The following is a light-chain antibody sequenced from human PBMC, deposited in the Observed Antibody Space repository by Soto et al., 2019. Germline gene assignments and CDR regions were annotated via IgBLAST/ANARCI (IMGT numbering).Light chain of an antibody. Sequence: DIQMTQSPSSLSASVGDRVTITCRASQSISSYLNWYQQKPGKAPKLLIYAASSLQSVVPSRFSGSGSGTDFTLPISSLQPEDFATYYCQQSYSTLGTFGQGTKLAIK. CDR2: AAS. V-gene: IGKV1-39*01. J-gene: IGKJ2*01. CDR3: QQSYSTLGT. CDR1: QSISSY.